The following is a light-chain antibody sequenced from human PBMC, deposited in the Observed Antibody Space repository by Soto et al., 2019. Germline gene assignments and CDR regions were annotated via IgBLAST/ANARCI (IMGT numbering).Light chain of an antibody. CDR3: CSYAGSYLNYV. V-gene: IGLV2-11*01. Sequence: QSALTQPRSVSGSPGQSVPISCTGTSSDVGGYNYVSWYQQHPGKAPKLMIYDVSKRPSGVPDRFSGSKSGNTASLTISGLQAEDEADYSCCSYAGSYLNYVFGTATKLTVL. J-gene: IGLJ1*01. CDR2: DVS. CDR1: SSDVGGYNY.